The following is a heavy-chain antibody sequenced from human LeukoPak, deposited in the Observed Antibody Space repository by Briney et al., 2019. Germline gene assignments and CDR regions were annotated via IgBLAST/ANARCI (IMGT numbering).Heavy chain of an antibody. Sequence: PGGSLRLSCAASGFTFSSYAMHWVRQAPGKGLEWVAVISYDGSSKYYADSVKGRFTISRDNSKNTLYLQMNSLRAEDTAVYYCARVGFGELFDAFDIWGQGTMVTVSS. CDR3: ARVGFGELFDAFDI. V-gene: IGHV3-30-3*01. D-gene: IGHD3-10*01. CDR1: GFTFSSYA. CDR2: ISYDGSSK. J-gene: IGHJ3*02.